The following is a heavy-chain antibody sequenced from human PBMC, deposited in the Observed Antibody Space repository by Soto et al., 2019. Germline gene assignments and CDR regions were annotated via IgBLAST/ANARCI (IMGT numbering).Heavy chain of an antibody. V-gene: IGHV1-69*12. J-gene: IGHJ6*02. CDR3: ASWLKEAGIGGNSDYAIDV. CDR1: GGTFSNYA. Sequence: QVQLVQSGAEVKKPGSSVKVSCKASGGTFSNYAFSWVRQATGQGLEWLGGIMPIFGRPDYAQKFRDRVTIPADESTSTAHMELTSLSSEYTAVYYCASWLKEAGIGGNSDYAIDVWGQGPTVTVSS. CDR2: IMPIFGRP. D-gene: IGHD6-19*01.